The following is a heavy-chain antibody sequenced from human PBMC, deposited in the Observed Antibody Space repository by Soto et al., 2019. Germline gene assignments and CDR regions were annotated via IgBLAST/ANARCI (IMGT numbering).Heavy chain of an antibody. CDR1: GGTFSSYA. J-gene: IGHJ6*02. CDR3: TRDPPSIVLMARRSGIDV. Sequence: ASVKVSCKASGGTFSSYAISGVRQAPGQGREWMGWINPNSGGTNYAQKFQGRVTMTRATSISTAYMELSRLRSDDTAVYYCTRDPPSIVLMARRSGIDVWGQGTTVTVSS. CDR2: INPNSGGT. D-gene: IGHD2-8*01. V-gene: IGHV1-2*02.